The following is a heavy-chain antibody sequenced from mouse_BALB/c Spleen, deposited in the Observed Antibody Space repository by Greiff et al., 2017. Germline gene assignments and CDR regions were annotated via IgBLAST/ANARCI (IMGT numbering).Heavy chain of an antibody. Sequence: QVQLKESGPGLVAPSQSLSITCTASGFSLTSYGVHWVRQPPGKGLEWLGVICAGGSTNNNSALMSRLSIIKDNSKSQVFLKMNSLQTDDTAMYYCARAVYYGYVDYWGQGTTLTVSS. D-gene: IGHD1-1*01. CDR1: GFSLTSYG. CDR2: ICAGGST. CDR3: ARAVYYGYVDY. V-gene: IGHV2-9*02. J-gene: IGHJ2*01.